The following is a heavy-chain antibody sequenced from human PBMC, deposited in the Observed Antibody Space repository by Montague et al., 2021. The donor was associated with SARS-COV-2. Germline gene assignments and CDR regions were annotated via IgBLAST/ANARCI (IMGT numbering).Heavy chain of an antibody. J-gene: IGHJ4*02. CDR2: ISSSSSYI. D-gene: IGHD3-9*01. CDR1: GFTFSSYS. V-gene: IGHV3-21*01. Sequence: SLRLSCAASGFTFSSYSMNWVRQAPGKGLEWVSSISSSSSYIYYADSVKGRFTISRDNAKDSLYLQMNSLRAEDTAVYYCARDPYYDILTGYYNYWGQGTPVTVSS. CDR3: ARDPYYDILTGYYNY.